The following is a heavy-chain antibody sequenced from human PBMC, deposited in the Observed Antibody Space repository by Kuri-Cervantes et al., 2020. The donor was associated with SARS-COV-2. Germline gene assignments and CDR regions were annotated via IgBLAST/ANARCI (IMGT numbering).Heavy chain of an antibody. Sequence: LSLTCAASGFTFSSYAMHWVRQAPGKGLEWVAVISYDGSNKYYADSVKGRFTISRDNAKNSLYLQMNSLRAEDTALYYCARDLSYLGMEDYWGQGTLVTVSS. CDR1: GFTFSSYA. J-gene: IGHJ4*02. CDR3: ARDLSYLGMEDY. V-gene: IGHV3-30-3*01. D-gene: IGHD7-27*01. CDR2: ISYDGSNK.